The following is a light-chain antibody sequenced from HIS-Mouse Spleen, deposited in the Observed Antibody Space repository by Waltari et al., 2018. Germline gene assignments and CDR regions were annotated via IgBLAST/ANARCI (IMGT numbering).Light chain of an antibody. CDR1: SRDVGSYNL. J-gene: IGLJ3*02. Sequence: QSALTQPASVSGSPGQSITISFTGTSRDVGSYNLVSWSHHHPGKAPKLMIFGGSKRPSGVSNRLSGSKSGNTAFLTISGLQAEDEADYYCCSYAGSSTWVFGGGTKLTVL. CDR2: GGS. V-gene: IGLV2-23*01. CDR3: CSYAGSSTWV.